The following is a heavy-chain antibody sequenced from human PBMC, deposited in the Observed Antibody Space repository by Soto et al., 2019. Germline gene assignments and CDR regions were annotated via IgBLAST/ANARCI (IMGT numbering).Heavy chain of an antibody. CDR2: ISGSGGTT. J-gene: IGHJ4*02. CDR1: GFTFSSYG. CDR3: AKQRPPGW. D-gene: IGHD6-19*01. Sequence: EVQLLESGGGLVQPGGSLRLSCAASGFTFSSYGMSWVRQAPGKGLEWVSGISGSGGTTYYADYVKGRFTISRDNSKNPLYLQMNSLRAEDTALYYCAKQRPPGWGGQGTLVTVSS. V-gene: IGHV3-23*01.